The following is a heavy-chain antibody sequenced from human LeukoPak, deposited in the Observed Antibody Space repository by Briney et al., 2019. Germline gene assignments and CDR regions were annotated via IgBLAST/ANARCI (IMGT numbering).Heavy chain of an antibody. CDR2: INHSGST. CDR3: AREDIVVVPATDGFDI. D-gene: IGHD2-2*01. CDR1: GGSFSGYY. Sequence: ASETLSLTCAVYGGSFSGYYWSWIRQPPGKGLEWIGEINHSGSTNYNPSLKSRVTISVDTSKNQFSLKLSSVTAADTAVYYCAREDIVVVPATDGFDIWGQGTMVTVSS. V-gene: IGHV4-34*01. J-gene: IGHJ3*02.